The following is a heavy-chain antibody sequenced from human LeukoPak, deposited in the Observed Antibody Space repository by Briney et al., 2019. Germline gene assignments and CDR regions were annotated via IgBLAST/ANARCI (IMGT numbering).Heavy chain of an antibody. CDR2: ISDSGTST. J-gene: IGHJ4*02. Sequence: GGSLRLSCAASGFTFSSYAMIWVRQAPGKGLEWVSLISDSGTSTYYPGSVKGRFTISRDNSKNTVYLQMNSLRAEDTAVYYCAKGVSGYGSGRPFDYWGQGTLVTASS. D-gene: IGHD3-10*01. CDR3: AKGVSGYGSGRPFDY. V-gene: IGHV3-23*01. CDR1: GFTFSSYA.